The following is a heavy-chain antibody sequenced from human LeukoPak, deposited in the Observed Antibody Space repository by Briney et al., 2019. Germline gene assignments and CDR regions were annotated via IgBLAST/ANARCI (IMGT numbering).Heavy chain of an antibody. Sequence: QPGRSLRLSCAASGFSFSSYGMHWVRQAPGKGLEWVALISFDGSSGYYADSVKGRFTISRDNSKNTLYLQMSSLRGDDTAVYYCAKGPFWDCDYWGQGTLVTVSS. J-gene: IGHJ4*02. CDR2: ISFDGSSG. CDR3: AKGPFWDCDY. V-gene: IGHV3-30*18. CDR1: GFSFSSYG. D-gene: IGHD1-26*01.